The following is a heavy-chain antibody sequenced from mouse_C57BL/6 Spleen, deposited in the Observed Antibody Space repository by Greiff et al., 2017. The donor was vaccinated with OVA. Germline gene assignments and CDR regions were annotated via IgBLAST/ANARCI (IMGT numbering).Heavy chain of an antibody. Sequence: DVHLVESGPALVKPSQTVSLTCTVTGYSITNGNHWWNWIRQVSGSKLEWIGYISSSGSTDSNPSLKSRISITRDTSKNQLFLQLNSVTTEDIATYYCARSIYYYGSSHWYFDVWGTGTTVTVSS. CDR2: ISSSGST. CDR1: GYSITNGNHW. J-gene: IGHJ1*03. CDR3: ARSIYYYGSSHWYFDV. D-gene: IGHD1-1*01. V-gene: IGHV3-4*01.